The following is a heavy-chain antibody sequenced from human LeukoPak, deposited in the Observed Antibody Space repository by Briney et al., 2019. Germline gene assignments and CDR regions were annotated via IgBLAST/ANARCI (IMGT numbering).Heavy chain of an antibody. D-gene: IGHD3-16*01. J-gene: IGHJ4*02. CDR3: ARVLPAVGGAFDY. CDR2: IYYTGST. Sequence: SETLSLTCTVSGGSISSGSYYWGWIRQPPGKGLEWIGNIYYTGSTYYNPSLKSRVTISLDTSKNQFSLKLSFVTAADTAVYYCARVLPAVGGAFDYWGQGTLVTVSS. V-gene: IGHV4-39*07. CDR1: GGSISSGSYY.